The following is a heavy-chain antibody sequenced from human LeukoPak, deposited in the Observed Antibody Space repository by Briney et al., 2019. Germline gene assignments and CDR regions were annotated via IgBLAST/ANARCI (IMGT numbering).Heavy chain of an antibody. D-gene: IGHD5-24*01. J-gene: IGHJ4*02. CDR3: ATRGTKTYYYDY. V-gene: IGHV4-34*01. CDR1: GGSFSGYY. CDR2: INHSGST. Sequence: PSETLSLTCAVYGGSFSGYYWSWIRQPPGKGLEWIGEINHSGSTNYNPSLKSRVTISVDTSKNQFSLKLSSVTAADTAVYYCATRGTKTYYYDYWGQGTLVTVSS.